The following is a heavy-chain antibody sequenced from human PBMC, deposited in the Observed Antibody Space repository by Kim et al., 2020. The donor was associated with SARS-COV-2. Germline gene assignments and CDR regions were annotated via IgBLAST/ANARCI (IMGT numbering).Heavy chain of an antibody. V-gene: IGHV3-30*18. J-gene: IGHJ6*02. CDR2: ISYDGSNK. D-gene: IGHD3-22*01. CDR1: GFTFSSYG. Sequence: GGSLRLSCAASGFTFSSYGMHWVRQAPGKGLEWVAVISYDGSNKYYADSVKGRFTISRDNSKNTLYLQMNSLRAEDTAVYYCAKDLRPYDSSGYYPLKYYYYYGMDVWGQGTTVTVSS. CDR3: AKDLRPYDSSGYYPLKYYYYYGMDV.